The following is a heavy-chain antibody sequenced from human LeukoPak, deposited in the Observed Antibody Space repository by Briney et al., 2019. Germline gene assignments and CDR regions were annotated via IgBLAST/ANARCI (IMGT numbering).Heavy chain of an antibody. CDR1: GFTFTIYA. V-gene: IGHV3-23*01. CDR2: MTGPGDNT. J-gene: IGHJ4*02. D-gene: IGHD2-2*01. Sequence: GGSLRLSCVASGFTFTIYAMTWVRQAPGRGLEWVSSMTGPGDNTFYGDSVRGRFTISRDNSRNTLYLQMNSLRVEDTAIYYCAKDLHTSAWSPTFDSWGQGTLVTVSS. CDR3: AKDLHTSAWSPTFDS.